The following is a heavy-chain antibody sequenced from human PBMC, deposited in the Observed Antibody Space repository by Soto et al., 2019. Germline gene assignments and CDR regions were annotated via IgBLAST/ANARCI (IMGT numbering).Heavy chain of an antibody. V-gene: IGHV3-23*01. CDR1: GFTFSSYA. D-gene: IGHD3-10*01. J-gene: IGHJ4*02. Sequence: GGSLRLSCAASGFTFSSYAMSWVRQAPGKGLEWVSAISGSGGSAYYADSVKGRFTISRDNSKNTLYLQMNSLRAEDTAVYYCAKDPLLWFGESLWGQGTLVTVSS. CDR2: ISGSGGSA. CDR3: AKDPLLWFGESL.